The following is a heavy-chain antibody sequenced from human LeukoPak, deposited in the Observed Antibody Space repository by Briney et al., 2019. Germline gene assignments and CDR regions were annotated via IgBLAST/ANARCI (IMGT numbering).Heavy chain of an antibody. D-gene: IGHD3-22*01. V-gene: IGHV3-74*01. Sequence: GGSLRLSCAASGFTFSSYWMHWVRQAPGKGPVWVSRINNDGSGTTYADSVKGRFTISRDDAKNTLYLQMNSLRAEDTAEYYCTTDASHYYYDSSGYYPVDYWGQGTLVTVSS. CDR3: TTDASHYYYDSSGYYPVDY. CDR2: INNDGSGT. J-gene: IGHJ4*02. CDR1: GFTFSSYW.